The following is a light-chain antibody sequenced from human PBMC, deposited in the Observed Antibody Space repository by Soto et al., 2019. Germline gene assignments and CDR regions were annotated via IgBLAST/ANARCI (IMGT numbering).Light chain of an antibody. J-gene: IGKJ1*01. Sequence: DIQITQSPATLSASVGDTVTMTXRASQSLSGWSAWYQQKPWKGPKFLIYTASTLQGGGPSRFSASGSATEFIRTISSLQPDDFATYYGQLYNTYSGTFGQGTKVDIK. V-gene: IGKV1-5*03. CDR3: QLYNTYSGT. CDR2: TAS. CDR1: QSLSGW.